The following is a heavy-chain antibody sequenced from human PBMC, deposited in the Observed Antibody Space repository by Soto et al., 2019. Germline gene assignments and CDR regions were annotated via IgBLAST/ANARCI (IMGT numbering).Heavy chain of an antibody. CDR3: ARDLRGAFDF. D-gene: IGHD1-26*01. J-gene: IGHJ4*02. CDR2: VRGGGDLT. CDR1: GFTFSNYA. Sequence: EVQLLESGGDLVQPGGYLRLSCAASGFTFSNYAMSWVRQAPGKGLEWITSVRGGGDLTYYADSVKGRFTISRDNSQNTISLQMYGLSAEYSAVYYCARDLRGAFDFWGQGTVVTVSS. V-gene: IGHV3-23*01.